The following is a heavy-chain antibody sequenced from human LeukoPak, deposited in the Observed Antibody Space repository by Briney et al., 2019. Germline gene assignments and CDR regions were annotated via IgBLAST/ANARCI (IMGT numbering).Heavy chain of an antibody. CDR2: ISSSSSYI. J-gene: IGHJ4*02. CDR1: GFTFSSYS. CDR3: ASGPRTSRAY. Sequence: GGSLRLSCAASGFTFSSYSMNWVRQAPGKGLEWVSSISSSSSYIYYADSVKGRFTISRDNAKNSLYLQMNSLRAEDTAVYYCASGPRTSRAYWGQGTLVTVSS. D-gene: IGHD1-14*01. V-gene: IGHV3-21*01.